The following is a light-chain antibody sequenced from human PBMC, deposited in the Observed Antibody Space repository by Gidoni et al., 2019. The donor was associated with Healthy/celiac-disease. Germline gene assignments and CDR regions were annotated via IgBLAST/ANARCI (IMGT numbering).Light chain of an antibody. J-gene: IGLJ2*01. CDR2: GNS. Sequence: QSVLTQPPSVSGAPGQRVTISCTGSSSNIGAGYDVQWYQQLPGTAPKLLIYGNSNRPSGVPDRFSGSKSGTSASLAITGLQAEDEADYYCQSYDSSLSGLVVFGGGTKLTVL. CDR1: SSNIGAGYD. CDR3: QSYDSSLSGLVV. V-gene: IGLV1-40*01.